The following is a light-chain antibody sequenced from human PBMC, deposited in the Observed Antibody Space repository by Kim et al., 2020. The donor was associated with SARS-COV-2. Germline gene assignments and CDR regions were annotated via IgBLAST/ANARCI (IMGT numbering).Light chain of an antibody. J-gene: IGLJ2*01. CDR2: QDM. CDR1: KLGDKY. CDR3: QAWDSSTVV. Sequence: SYELTQPPSVSVSPGQTASITCSGDKLGDKYASWYQQKPGQSPVLVLYQDMKRPSGIPERFSGSNSGNTATLTFSGTQPMDEADYYCQAWDSSTVVFGGGTQLTVL. V-gene: IGLV3-1*01.